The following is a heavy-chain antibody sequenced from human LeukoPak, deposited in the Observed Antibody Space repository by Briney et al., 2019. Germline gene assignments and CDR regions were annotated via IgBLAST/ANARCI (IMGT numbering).Heavy chain of an antibody. CDR3: ARRPYCSSTSCYGANWFDP. CDR1: GYSISSGYY. CDR2: INHSGST. J-gene: IGHJ5*02. Sequence: PSETLSLTCTVSGYSISSGYYWGWIRQPPGKGLEWIGEINHSGSTNYNPSLKSRVTISVDTSKNQFSLKLSSVTAADTAVYYCARRPYCSSTSCYGANWFDPWGQGTLVTVSS. D-gene: IGHD2-2*01. V-gene: IGHV4-38-2*02.